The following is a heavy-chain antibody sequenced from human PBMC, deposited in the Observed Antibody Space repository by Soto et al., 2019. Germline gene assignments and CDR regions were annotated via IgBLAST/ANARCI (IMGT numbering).Heavy chain of an antibody. CDR3: ARTVSSSGWEHFGY. J-gene: IGHJ4*02. CDR1: GGSFSGYY. Sequence: QVQLQQWGAGLLKPSETLSLTCAVYGGSFSGYYWSWIRRPPGKGLEWIGEINHSGNTNYNPSLKSRVTISVDTSKNQFSLKLSSVAAADTAVYYCARTVSSSGWEHFGYWGQGNLVTVSS. CDR2: INHSGNT. D-gene: IGHD6-19*01. V-gene: IGHV4-34*01.